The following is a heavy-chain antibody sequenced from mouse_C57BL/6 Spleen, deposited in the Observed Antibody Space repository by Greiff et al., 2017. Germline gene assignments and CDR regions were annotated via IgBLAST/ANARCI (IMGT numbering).Heavy chain of an antibody. J-gene: IGHJ2*01. CDR3: AREAGTYFDY. V-gene: IGHV5-16*01. CDR2: INYDGSST. D-gene: IGHD4-1*01. Sequence: EVKLVESEGGLVQPGSSMKLSCTASGFTFSDYYMAWVRQVPEKGLEWVANINYDGSSTYYLDSLKSRFIISRDNAKNILYLQMSSLKSEDTATYYCAREAGTYFDYWGHGTTLTVSS. CDR1: GFTFSDYY.